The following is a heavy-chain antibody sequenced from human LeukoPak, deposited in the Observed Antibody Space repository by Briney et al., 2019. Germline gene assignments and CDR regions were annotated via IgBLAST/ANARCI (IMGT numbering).Heavy chain of an antibody. D-gene: IGHD2-21*02. Sequence: SETLSLTCSVSGDSINTGNNYWTWIRQPPGKGLEWIGYIYYSGSTNYNPSLKSRVTISVDTSKNQFSLKLSSVTAADTAVYYCARARGCGGDCYSPDFDYWGQGTLVTVSS. CDR2: IYYSGST. J-gene: IGHJ4*02. CDR1: GDSINTGNNY. V-gene: IGHV4-61*01. CDR3: ARARGCGGDCYSPDFDY.